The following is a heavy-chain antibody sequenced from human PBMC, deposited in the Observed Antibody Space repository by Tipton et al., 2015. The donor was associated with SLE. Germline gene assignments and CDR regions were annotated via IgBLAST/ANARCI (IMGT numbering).Heavy chain of an antibody. V-gene: IGHV4-59*08. D-gene: IGHD2-21*01. CDR3: AGGDCGGDCYTDYYGMDV. CDR2: ISDGGGT. Sequence: TLSLTCSVSGGSISSNYWIWIRQPPGKGLEWIGYISDGGGTNYNPSLKSRVTISVDPAKNQFSLKVTSVTAADTAVYYCAGGDCGGDCYTDYYGMDVWGQGTTVTVAS. CDR1: GGSISSNY. J-gene: IGHJ6*02.